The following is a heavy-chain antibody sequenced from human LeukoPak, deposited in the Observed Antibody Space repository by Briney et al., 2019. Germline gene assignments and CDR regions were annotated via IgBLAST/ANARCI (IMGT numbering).Heavy chain of an antibody. Sequence: GASVKVSCKASGYTFTSYGISWVRQAPGQGLEWMGWISAYNGNTNYAQKLQGRVTMTTDTSTSTAYMELRSLRSDDTAVYYCARDLSTIFGVVIYFDYWGREPWSPSPQ. CDR2: ISAYNGNT. CDR1: GYTFTSYG. V-gene: IGHV1-18*01. D-gene: IGHD3-3*01. CDR3: ARDLSTIFGVVIYFDY. J-gene: IGHJ4*02.